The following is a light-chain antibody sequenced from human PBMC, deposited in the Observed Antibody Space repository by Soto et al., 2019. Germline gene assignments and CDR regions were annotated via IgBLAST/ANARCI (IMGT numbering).Light chain of an antibody. V-gene: IGKV3-15*01. CDR3: QKYNDWPIT. CDR1: QSVSTS. J-gene: IGKJ5*01. Sequence: EIVMTQSPATLSVSPGERATLSCRASQSVSTSLAWYQQKPGQAPRLLIYGASTRATGIPARFSGSGSGTEFTLTISSLQSEDFAFYYCQKYNDWPITFGQGTRLEIK. CDR2: GAS.